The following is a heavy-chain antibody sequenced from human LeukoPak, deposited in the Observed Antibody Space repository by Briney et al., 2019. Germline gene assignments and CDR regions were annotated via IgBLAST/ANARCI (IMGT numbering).Heavy chain of an antibody. Sequence: PSETLSLTCAVYGGSFSGYYWSWIRQPPGKGLEWIGYIYYSGSTNYNPSLKSRVTISVDTSKNQFSLKLSSVTAADTAVYYCARRTLGLLAPWGQGTLVTVSS. D-gene: IGHD3/OR15-3a*01. CDR2: IYYSGST. V-gene: IGHV4-59*08. J-gene: IGHJ5*02. CDR3: ARRTLGLLAP. CDR1: GGSFSGYY.